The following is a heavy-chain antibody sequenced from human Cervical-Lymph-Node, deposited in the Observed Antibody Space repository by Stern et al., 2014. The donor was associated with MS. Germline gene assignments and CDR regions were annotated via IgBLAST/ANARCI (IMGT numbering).Heavy chain of an antibody. V-gene: IGHV5-51*01. D-gene: IGHD3-10*01. CDR3: ARPWGFGELRDAFDI. J-gene: IGHJ3*02. Sequence: VQLVESGAEVKTPWASLTISCKGSGYSFTSYWIRWVRHIPGKGLAWMGILYPGASHSTYSPSFQGQVTISADKSISTAYLQWSSLKASDTAMYYCARPWGFGELRDAFDIWGQGTMVTVSS. CDR1: GYSFTSYW. CDR2: LYPGASHS.